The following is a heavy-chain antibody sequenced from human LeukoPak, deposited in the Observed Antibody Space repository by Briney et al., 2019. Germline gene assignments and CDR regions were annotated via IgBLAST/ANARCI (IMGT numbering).Heavy chain of an antibody. J-gene: IGHJ3*02. CDR2: IWYDGSNK. CDR1: GFTFSSYG. CDR3: ARDSYSSGWNGFDI. Sequence: GGSLSLSCAASGFTFSSYGTHGVRQAPGKGLEWVAVIWYDGSNKYYADSVKGRFTISRDNSKDTLYLQMDSLRAEDTAVYYCARDSYSSGWNGFDIWGQGTMVTVSS. V-gene: IGHV3-33*01. D-gene: IGHD6-19*01.